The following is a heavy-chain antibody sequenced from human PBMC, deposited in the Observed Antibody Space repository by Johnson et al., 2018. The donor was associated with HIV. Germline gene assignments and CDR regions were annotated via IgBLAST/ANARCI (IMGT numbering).Heavy chain of an antibody. Sequence: QVQLVESGGGLIQPGGSLRLSCAASGFTFSSYAMHWVRQAPGKGLEWVAVISYDGSNKYSADSVKGRFTISRDNSKNTRYLQMNSLRAEDTAVYYCARDTIRELQLPDGFDVWGQGTMVTVSS. D-gene: IGHD1-7*01. J-gene: IGHJ3*01. CDR3: ARDTIRELQLPDGFDV. CDR2: ISYDGSNK. CDR1: GFTFSSYA. V-gene: IGHV3-30*04.